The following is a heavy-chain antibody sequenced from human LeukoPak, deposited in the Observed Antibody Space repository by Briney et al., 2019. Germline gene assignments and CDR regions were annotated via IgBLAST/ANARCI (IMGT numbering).Heavy chain of an antibody. V-gene: IGHV1-69*13. D-gene: IGHD2-2*01. CDR3: AKTIVVVPAASPYYYYMDV. CDR1: GGTFSSYA. J-gene: IGHJ6*03. Sequence: SVKVSCKASGGTFSSYAISWVRQAPGQGLEWMGGIISIFGTANYAQKFQGRVTITADESTSTAYMELSSLRSEDTAAYYCAKTIVVVPAASPYYYYMDVWGKGTTVTVSS. CDR2: IISIFGTA.